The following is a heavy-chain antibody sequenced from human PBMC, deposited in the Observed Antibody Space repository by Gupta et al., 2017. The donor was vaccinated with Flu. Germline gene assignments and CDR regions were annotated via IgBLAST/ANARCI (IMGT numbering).Heavy chain of an antibody. D-gene: IGHD2-2*01. Sequence: YAMHWVRQAPGKGLEWVAVISYDGSNKYYADSVKGRFTISRDNSKNTLYLQMNSLRAEDTAVYYCARDSGYCSSTSCSKDYWGQGTLVTVSS. CDR3: ARDSGYCSSTSCSKDY. CDR2: ISYDGSNK. V-gene: IGHV3-30-3*01. CDR1: YA. J-gene: IGHJ4*02.